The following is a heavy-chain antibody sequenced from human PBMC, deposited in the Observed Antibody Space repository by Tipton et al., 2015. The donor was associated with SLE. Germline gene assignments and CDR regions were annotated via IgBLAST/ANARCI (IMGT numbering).Heavy chain of an antibody. Sequence: TLSLICTVSGGSISSSSYYWGWIRQPPGKGLEWIGSIYYSGSTYYNPSLKSRVTISVDTSKNQFSLKLSSVTAADTAVYYCARGHTAMVGSLYYYGMDVWGQGTTVTVSS. CDR1: GGSISSSSYY. CDR2: IYYSGST. CDR3: ARGHTAMVGSLYYYGMDV. V-gene: IGHV4-39*07. J-gene: IGHJ6*02. D-gene: IGHD5-18*01.